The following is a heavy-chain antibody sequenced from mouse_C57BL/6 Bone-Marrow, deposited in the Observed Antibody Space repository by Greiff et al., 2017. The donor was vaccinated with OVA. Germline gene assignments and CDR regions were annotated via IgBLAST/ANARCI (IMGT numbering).Heavy chain of an antibody. Sequence: EVQRVESVAELVRPGASVKLSCTASGFNIKNTYMHWVKQRPEQGLEWIGSIDPANGNTKYAPKFPGKATITADTSSNTAYLQLSSLTSEDTAIYYCAREVTRTCWFAYWGQGTLVTVSA. V-gene: IGHV14-3*01. CDR2: IDPANGNT. CDR3: AREVTRTCWFAY. D-gene: IGHD2-1*01. J-gene: IGHJ3*01. CDR1: GFNIKNTY.